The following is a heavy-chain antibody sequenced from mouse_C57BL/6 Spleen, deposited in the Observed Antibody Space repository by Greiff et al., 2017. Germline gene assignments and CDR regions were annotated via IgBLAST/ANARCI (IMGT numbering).Heavy chain of an antibody. CDR1: GFSLTSYA. Sequence: VQLQQSGPGLVAPSQSLSITCTVSGFSLTSYAISWVRQPPGKGLEWLGVIWTGGGTNYNSALKSRLSISKDNSKSQVFLKMNSLQTDDTARYYCARNDGYYFYAMDYWGQGTSVTVSS. J-gene: IGHJ4*01. V-gene: IGHV2-9-1*01. D-gene: IGHD2-3*01. CDR3: ARNDGYYFYAMDY. CDR2: IWTGGGT.